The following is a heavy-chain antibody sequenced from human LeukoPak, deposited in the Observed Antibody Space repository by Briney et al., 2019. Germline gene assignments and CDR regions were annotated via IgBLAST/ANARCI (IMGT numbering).Heavy chain of an antibody. D-gene: IGHD6-13*01. Sequence: PSETLSLTCTVSGASIRNYYWSWIRQPPGKGLEWIGYVHYSGGTNYNPSLKSRVTLSVDTSKNQFSLKLSSVTAADTAVYYCARDRVSSSWYHAFDYWGQGTLVTVSS. CDR3: ARDRVSSSWYHAFDY. CDR1: GASIRNYY. CDR2: VHYSGGT. V-gene: IGHV4-59*12. J-gene: IGHJ4*02.